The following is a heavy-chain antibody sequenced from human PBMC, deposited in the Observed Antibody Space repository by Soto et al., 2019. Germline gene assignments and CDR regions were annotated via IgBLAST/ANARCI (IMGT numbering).Heavy chain of an antibody. V-gene: IGHV5-10-1*01. D-gene: IGHD6-19*01. CDR3: ARLPGSAVAGVGDYYYGMDV. CDR1: GYSFTSYW. J-gene: IGHJ6*02. CDR2: IDPSDSYT. Sequence: GESLKISCKGSGYSFTSYWISWGRQMPGKGLERRGRIDPSDSYTNYSPSFQGHVTTSADKSISTAYLQWSSLKASDTAMYYCARLPGSAVAGVGDYYYGMDVWGQGTTVTVSS.